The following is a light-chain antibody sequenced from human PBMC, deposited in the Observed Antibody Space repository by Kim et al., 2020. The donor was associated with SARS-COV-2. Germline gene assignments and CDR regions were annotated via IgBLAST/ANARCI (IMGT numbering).Light chain of an antibody. J-gene: IGLJ1*01. Sequence: ALGQTVPITCQGVGLINYYATWYQQKPRQAPVLVMYAKNIRPSGIPDRFAGSGSGNTASLTISGAQAEDEADYYCSSRDNSGNLYVFGTGTKVTVL. CDR2: AKN. V-gene: IGLV3-19*01. CDR1: GLINYY. CDR3: SSRDNSGNLYV.